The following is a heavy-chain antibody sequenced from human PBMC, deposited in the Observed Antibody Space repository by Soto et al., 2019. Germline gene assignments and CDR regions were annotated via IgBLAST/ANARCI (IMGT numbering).Heavy chain of an antibody. V-gene: IGHV1-69*02. CDR1: GGTFSSYT. CDR3: ARGLIVVVPAAKGTPYYYYYYMDV. CDR2: IIPILGIA. Sequence: SVKVSCKASGGTFSSYTISWVRQAPGQGLEWMGRIIPILGIANYAQKFQGRVTITADKSTSTAYMELSSLRSEDTAVYYCARGLIVVVPAAKGTPYYYYYYMDVWGKGTTVTVSS. J-gene: IGHJ6*03. D-gene: IGHD2-2*01.